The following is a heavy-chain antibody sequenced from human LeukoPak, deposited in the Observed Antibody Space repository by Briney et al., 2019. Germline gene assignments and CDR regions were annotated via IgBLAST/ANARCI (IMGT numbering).Heavy chain of an antibody. D-gene: IGHD3-22*01. CDR2: ISGSGGST. CDR1: GFTFSSYA. Sequence: GGSLRLSCAASGFTFSSYAMSWVRQAPGKGLEWVSAISGSGGSTYYADSVKGRFTISRDNSKNTLYLQMNSLRAEDTAVYYCAKDLHYYDSSGPTGGDAFDIWGQGTMVTASS. CDR3: AKDLHYYDSSGPTGGDAFDI. J-gene: IGHJ3*02. V-gene: IGHV3-23*01.